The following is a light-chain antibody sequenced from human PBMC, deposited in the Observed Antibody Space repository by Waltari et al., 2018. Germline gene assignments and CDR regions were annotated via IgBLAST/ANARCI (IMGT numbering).Light chain of an antibody. Sequence: DIVLTQSHATLSLSPGERASLSCRASQSIKFYLAWYQQRPGQAPRLLIYDTSNRATGVPARFSGSGSETDFTLTISSLEPEDFAVYYCQQRGSWPQITFGGGTRVEI. CDR3: QQRGSWPQIT. CDR1: QSIKFY. V-gene: IGKV3-11*01. J-gene: IGKJ4*01. CDR2: DTS.